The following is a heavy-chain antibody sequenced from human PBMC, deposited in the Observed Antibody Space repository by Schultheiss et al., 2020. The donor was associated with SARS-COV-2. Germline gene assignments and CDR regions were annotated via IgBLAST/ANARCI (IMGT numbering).Heavy chain of an antibody. CDR3: ARIDWLGVGWSWFDP. Sequence: SGPTLVKPTQTLTLTCTFSGFSLSTSGMCVSWIRQPPGKALEWLALIDWDDDKYYSPSLKSRLTISKDTSKNQVVLTMTNMDPVDTATYYCARIDWLGVGWSWFDPWGQGTLVTVSS. CDR1: GFSLSTSGMC. D-gene: IGHD3-16*01. CDR2: IDWDDDK. J-gene: IGHJ5*02. V-gene: IGHV2-70*13.